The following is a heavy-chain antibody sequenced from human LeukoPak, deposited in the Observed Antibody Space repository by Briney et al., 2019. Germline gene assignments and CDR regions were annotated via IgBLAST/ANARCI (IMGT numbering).Heavy chain of an antibody. Sequence: PSETLSLTCTVSGGSISSSSYYWGWIRQPPGKGLEWIGSIYYSGSTYYNPSLKSRVTISVDTSKNQFSLKLSSVTAADTAVYYCARDPWGGQYGSGSPGDYWGQGTLVTVSS. CDR2: IYYSGST. CDR3: ARDPWGGQYGSGSPGDY. V-gene: IGHV4-39*07. D-gene: IGHD3-10*01. J-gene: IGHJ4*02. CDR1: GGSISSSSYY.